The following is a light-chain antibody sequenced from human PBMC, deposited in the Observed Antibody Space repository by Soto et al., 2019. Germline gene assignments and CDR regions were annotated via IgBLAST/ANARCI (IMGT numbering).Light chain of an antibody. J-gene: IGKJ2*01. Sequence: DIQMTRSPFPLPQSVGDRVPFISRYSQSISSYLNWYQQRPGEAPVLLMYSVSRLQSGVPSRFSGSASETDSDFTLTISSLQPEDFTTYFCQQSYSMPYTFGQGTKVDIK. CDR2: SVS. V-gene: IGKV1-39*01. CDR3: QQSYSMPYT. CDR1: QSISSY.